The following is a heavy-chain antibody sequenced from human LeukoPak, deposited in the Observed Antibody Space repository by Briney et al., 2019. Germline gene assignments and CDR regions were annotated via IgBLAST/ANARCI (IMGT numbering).Heavy chain of an antibody. CDR2: IYHSGST. D-gene: IGHD3-3*01. CDR1: GYSISSGYY. Sequence: PSETLSLTCTVSGYSISSGYYWGWIRQPPGKGLEWIGSIYHSGSTYYNPSLKSRVTISVDTPKNQFSLKLSSVTAADTAVYYCARGRITIFGVVTYYYYYMDVWGKGTTVTVSS. CDR3: ARGRITIFGVVTYYYYYMDV. J-gene: IGHJ6*03. V-gene: IGHV4-38-2*02.